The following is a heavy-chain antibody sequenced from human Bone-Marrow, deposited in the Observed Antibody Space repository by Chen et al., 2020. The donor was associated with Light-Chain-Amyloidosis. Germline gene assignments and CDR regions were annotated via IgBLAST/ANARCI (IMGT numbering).Heavy chain of an antibody. CDR2: INHSGST. Sequence: QVQLQQWGAGLLKPSETLSLTCAVYGGSFSGYYWSWIRQPPGKGLEWIGEINHSGSTNYNPSLKSRVTISVDTSKNQFSLKLSSVTAADTAVYYCARDRRLAGYSYLDYYYYGMDVWGQGTTVTVSS. CDR3: ARDRRLAGYSYLDYYYYGMDV. CDR1: GGSFSGYY. J-gene: IGHJ6*02. D-gene: IGHD5-18*01. V-gene: IGHV4-34*01.